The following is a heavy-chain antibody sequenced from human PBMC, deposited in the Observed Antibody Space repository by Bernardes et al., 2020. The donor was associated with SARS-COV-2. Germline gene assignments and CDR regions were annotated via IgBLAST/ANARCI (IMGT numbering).Heavy chain of an antibody. Sequence: GGSLRLSCAASGFTFNDAWMSWVRQAPGKGLEWVGRIKSKNNGATTDYAAPVKGRFTISRDDSKRTLNLQMNSLKTEDTAVYFCTTGGWGGTWFDSWGQGTLVTVSS. CDR1: GFTFNDAW. CDR3: TTGGWGGTWFDS. D-gene: IGHD1-26*01. CDR2: IKSKNNGATT. V-gene: IGHV3-15*01. J-gene: IGHJ5*01.